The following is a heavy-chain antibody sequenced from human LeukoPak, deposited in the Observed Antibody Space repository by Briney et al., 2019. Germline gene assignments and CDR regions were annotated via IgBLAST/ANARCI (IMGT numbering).Heavy chain of an antibody. V-gene: IGHV3-23*01. CDR3: AKWGTGIPFDY. Sequence: GGSLRLSCAASGFIVSSNAMSWVRQARGKAPDWVSGMSAAGGSTYYADSVKGRFTISRDNSKNTLYLQMNSLRAEDTAVYYCAKWGTGIPFDYWGQGTLVTVS. D-gene: IGHD3-16*01. CDR1: GFIVSSNA. J-gene: IGHJ4*02. CDR2: MSAAGGST.